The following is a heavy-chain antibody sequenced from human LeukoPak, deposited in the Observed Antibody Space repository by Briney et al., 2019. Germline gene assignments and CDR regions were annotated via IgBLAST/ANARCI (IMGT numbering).Heavy chain of an antibody. V-gene: IGHV3-23*01. CDR2: ISGSGGST. CDR1: GFTFSSYA. D-gene: IGHD6-13*01. CDR3: AREYTYLHGLTAAAPGDY. J-gene: IGHJ4*02. Sequence: GGSLRLSCAASGFTFSSYAMSWVRQAPGKGLEWVSAISGSGGSTYYADSVKGRFTISRDNSKNTLYLQMNSLRADDTAICYCAREYTYLHGLTAAAPGDYWGQGTLVTVSS.